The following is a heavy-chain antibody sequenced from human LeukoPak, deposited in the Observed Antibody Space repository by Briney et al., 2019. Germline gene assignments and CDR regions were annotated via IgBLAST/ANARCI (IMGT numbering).Heavy chain of an antibody. V-gene: IGHV3-30*02. CDR3: GYFGSGSSYTPDS. CDR2: IRSDGSNK. J-gene: IGHJ5*01. CDR1: GFTFSSYG. Sequence: PGGSLRLSCAASGFTFSSYGMHWVRQAPGKGLEWVAFIRSDGSNKYCADSVKGRFTISRDNSKNTLYLQMNSLRAEDTAVYYCGYFGSGSSYTPDSWGQGTLVTVSS. D-gene: IGHD3-10*01.